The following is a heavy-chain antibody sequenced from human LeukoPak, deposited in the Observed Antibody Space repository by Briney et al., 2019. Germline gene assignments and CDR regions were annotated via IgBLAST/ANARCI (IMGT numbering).Heavy chain of an antibody. D-gene: IGHD4-23*01. CDR2: ISGSGGST. J-gene: IGHJ4*02. Sequence: PGGSLRLSCAASGFTFSSYVMSWVRQAPGKGLEWVSAISGSGGSTYYAGSVKGRFTISRDNSKNTLYLQMNSLRAEDTAVYYCAKGTTVVTPMRNWGQGNLVTVSS. V-gene: IGHV3-23*01. CDR3: AKGTTVVTPMRN. CDR1: GFTFSSYV.